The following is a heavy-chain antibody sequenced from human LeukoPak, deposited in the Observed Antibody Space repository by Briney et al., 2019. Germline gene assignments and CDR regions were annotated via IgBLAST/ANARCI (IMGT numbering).Heavy chain of an antibody. CDR1: GFTFSNYG. CDR2: LWFDGSNV. D-gene: IGHD3-22*01. J-gene: IGHJ4*02. V-gene: IGHV3-33*06. CDR3: VKGEVDRSGYYITPDI. Sequence: GGSLRLSCAASGFTFSNYGMHWVRQAPGKGLEWVALLWFDGSNVYYAESVRGRFTISRDNSKNTLYLQMNSLRAEDTAVYYRVKGEVDRSGYYITPDIWGQGTLVTVSS.